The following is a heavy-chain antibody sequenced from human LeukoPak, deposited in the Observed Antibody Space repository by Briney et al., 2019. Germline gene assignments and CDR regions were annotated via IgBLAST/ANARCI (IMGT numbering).Heavy chain of an antibody. CDR3: ARDEGREYSSST. D-gene: IGHD6-6*01. CDR2: INPKSGGT. J-gene: IGHJ5*02. CDR1: VYSFTGYY. V-gene: IGHV1-2*02. Sequence: ASVKVSCKASVYSFTGYYLHWVRQAPGQGLEWLGWINPKSGGTNYAQNFQDRVTMTRDTSISTAYMELSRLRSDDTAVYYCARDEGREYSSSTWGQGTLVTISS.